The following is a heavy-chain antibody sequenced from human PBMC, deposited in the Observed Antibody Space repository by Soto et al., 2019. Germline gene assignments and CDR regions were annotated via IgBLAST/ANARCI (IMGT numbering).Heavy chain of an antibody. CDR2: INPATGAA. CDR1: GYPVTAYY. D-gene: IGHD3-3*01. Sequence: QLHLVQSGAVVKKPGASVTVSCSASGYPVTAYYMHWVRQAPGRGLEWMGGINPATGAAKYTQTFRGRVTMPRDPSTSTVFMELGGRTSEDPAVFYCARGGGVGVAGSAAFDMWGQGTLVTVSS. CDR3: ARGGGVGVAGSAAFDM. V-gene: IGHV1-2*02. J-gene: IGHJ3*02.